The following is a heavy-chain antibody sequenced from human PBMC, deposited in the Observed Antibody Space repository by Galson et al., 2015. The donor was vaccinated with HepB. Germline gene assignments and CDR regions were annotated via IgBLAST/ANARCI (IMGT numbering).Heavy chain of an antibody. CDR3: AKDHSGITVAGTSVDYFDS. V-gene: IGHV3-23*01. CDR1: GFTFSSYT. J-gene: IGHJ4*02. CDR2: IIASGGGT. D-gene: IGHD6-19*01. Sequence: SLRLSCAAFGFTFSSYTMSWVRQAPGKGLEWVSTIIASGGGTYYADSVEGRFTISRDNSKNTLYLQMHSLRVEDTAVYYCAKDHSGITVAGTSVDYFDSWGQGTLVTVSS.